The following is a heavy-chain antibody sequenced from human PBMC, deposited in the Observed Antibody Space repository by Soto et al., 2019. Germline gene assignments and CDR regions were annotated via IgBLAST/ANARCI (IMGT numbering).Heavy chain of an antibody. CDR1: GGSFSVYY. J-gene: IGHJ4*02. V-gene: IGHV4-34*01. CDR2: INHSGST. D-gene: IGHD6-19*01. Sequence: LYLTCAVYGGSFSVYYWIWIRQPPGKGLEWIGEINHSGSTNYNPSLKSRVTISVDTSKNQFSLKLSSVTAADTAVYYCARAPFNSGWYYFDYWGQGTLVTVSS. CDR3: ARAPFNSGWYYFDY.